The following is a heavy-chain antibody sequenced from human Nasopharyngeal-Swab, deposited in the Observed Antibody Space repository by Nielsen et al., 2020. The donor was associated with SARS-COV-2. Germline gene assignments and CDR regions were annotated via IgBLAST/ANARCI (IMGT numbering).Heavy chain of an antibody. J-gene: IGHJ4*02. CDR2: INPNSGGT. Sequence: ASVKVSCKASGYTFTGYYTHWVRQAPGQGLEWMGRINPNSGGTNYAQKFQGRVTMTRDTSISTAYMELSRLRSDDTAVYYCARDLGYIRYCSGGSCYQDYWGQGTLVTVSS. CDR3: ARDLGYIRYCSGGSCYQDY. CDR1: GYTFTGYY. D-gene: IGHD2-15*01. V-gene: IGHV1-2*06.